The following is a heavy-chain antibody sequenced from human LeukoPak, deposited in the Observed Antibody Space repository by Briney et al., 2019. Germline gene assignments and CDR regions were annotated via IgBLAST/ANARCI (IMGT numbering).Heavy chain of an antibody. V-gene: IGHV1-18*01. CDR3: ARHRNYYDSSDHYYFDY. J-gene: IGHJ4*02. Sequence: ASVKVSCKASGYTFTSYGISWVRQAPGQGLEWMGWISAYNGNTNYAQKFQGRVTITTDESTSTAYMELSSLRSEDTAVYYCARHRNYYDSSDHYYFDYWGQGTLVTVSS. D-gene: IGHD3-22*01. CDR1: GYTFTSYG. CDR2: ISAYNGNT.